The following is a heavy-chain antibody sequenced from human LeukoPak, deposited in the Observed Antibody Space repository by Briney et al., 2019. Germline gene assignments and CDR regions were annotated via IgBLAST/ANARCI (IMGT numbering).Heavy chain of an antibody. CDR3: ARLQADYYYYYGMDV. J-gene: IGHJ6*02. D-gene: IGHD4-4*01. Sequence: PSETLSLTCTVSRGSISGYYWSWIRQPPGKRLEWIGYIHYSGSTNYNPSLESRVTISVDTSKNQFSLRLSSVTAADTAVYYCARLQADYYYYYGMDVWGQGTTVTVSS. V-gene: IGHV4-59*08. CDR2: IHYSGST. CDR1: RGSISGYY.